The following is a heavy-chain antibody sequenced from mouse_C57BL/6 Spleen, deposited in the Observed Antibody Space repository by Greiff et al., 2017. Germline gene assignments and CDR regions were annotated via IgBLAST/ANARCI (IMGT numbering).Heavy chain of an antibody. CDR3: ARSPLGDYYGSSPFDY. Sequence: VQLQQSGAELVRPGASVKLSCKASGYTFTDYYINWVKQRPGQGLEWIARIYPGSGNTYYNEKFKGKATLTAEKSSSTAYMQLSSLTSEDSAVYCCARSPLGDYYGSSPFDYWGQGTTLTVSS. CDR1: GYTFTDYY. V-gene: IGHV1-76*01. J-gene: IGHJ2*01. D-gene: IGHD1-1*01. CDR2: IYPGSGNT.